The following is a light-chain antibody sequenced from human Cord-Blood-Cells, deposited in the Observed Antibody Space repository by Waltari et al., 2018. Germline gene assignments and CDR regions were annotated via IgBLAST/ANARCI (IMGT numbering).Light chain of an antibody. CDR2: AAS. CDR3: QQSYSTPRAT. CDR1: QSISSY. J-gene: IGKJ5*01. V-gene: IGKV1-39*01. Sequence: DMQMNQYPSSVSASVGDRVTITCRASQSISSYLNWYQQKPGKAPKLLIYAASSLQSGVPSRFSGSGSGTDFTLTISSLQPEDFATYYCQQSYSTPRATFGQGTRLEIK.